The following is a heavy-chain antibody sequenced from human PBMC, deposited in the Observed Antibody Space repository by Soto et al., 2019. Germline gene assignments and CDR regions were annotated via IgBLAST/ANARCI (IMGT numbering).Heavy chain of an antibody. J-gene: IGHJ4*02. V-gene: IGHV5-51*01. CDR3: ARQGNGAEGFDY. CDR2: FYPGDSDT. CDR1: GYSFAGYW. D-gene: IGHD4-17*01. Sequence: GESLKISCKGSGYSFAGYWITWVRQKPGKGLEWMGIFYPGDSDTRYSPSFQGQVTISADRSISTAYLQWSSLKPSDTAMYYCARQGNGAEGFDYWGQGTLVTVS.